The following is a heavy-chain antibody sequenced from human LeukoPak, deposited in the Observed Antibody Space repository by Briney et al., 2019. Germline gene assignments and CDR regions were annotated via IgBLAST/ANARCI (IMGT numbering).Heavy chain of an antibody. J-gene: IGHJ4*02. V-gene: IGHV3-23*01. CDR1: GFTFSSYA. Sequence: GESLRLSCAASGFTFSSYAMSWVRQVPGKGLEWVSSISGHTRDTYYADSVKGRFTVSRDNSKNTLYLQMNSLRAEDTAVCYCAKDPGTYYYDSSYYTGWGQGALVTVSS. D-gene: IGHD3-22*01. CDR3: AKDPGTYYYDSSYYTG. CDR2: ISGHTRDT.